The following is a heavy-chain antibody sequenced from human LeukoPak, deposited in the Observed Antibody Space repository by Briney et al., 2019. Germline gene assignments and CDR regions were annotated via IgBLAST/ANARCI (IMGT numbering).Heavy chain of an antibody. D-gene: IGHD3-10*01. Sequence: SETLPLTCTVSGGSISSYYWSWIRQPAGKGLEWIGRISTSGTTHYNPSLSSRVTMSVDTSRNQFSLKLSSVTAADTAVYYCARAGFDIWGLGTMVTVSS. CDR3: ARAGFDI. V-gene: IGHV4-4*07. CDR2: ISTSGTT. CDR1: GGSISSYY. J-gene: IGHJ3*02.